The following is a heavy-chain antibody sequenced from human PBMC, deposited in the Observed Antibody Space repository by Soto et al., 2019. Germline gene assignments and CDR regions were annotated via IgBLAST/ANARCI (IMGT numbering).Heavy chain of an antibody. D-gene: IGHD6-13*01. V-gene: IGHV3-48*02. CDR3: AVQLGSTWSLDY. CDR1: GFTFSNFR. Sequence: GGSLRLSCAASGFTFSNFRMNWVRQAPGKGLEWVSYITGSGSVTYFADSVKGRFTISRDNAKNSLYLQMNSLRDEDTAVYYCAVQLGSTWSLDYWGQGTLVTVSS. J-gene: IGHJ4*02. CDR2: ITGSGSVT.